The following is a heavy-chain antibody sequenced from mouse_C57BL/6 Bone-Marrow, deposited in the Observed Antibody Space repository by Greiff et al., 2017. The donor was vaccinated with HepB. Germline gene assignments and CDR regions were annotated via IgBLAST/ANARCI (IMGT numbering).Heavy chain of an antibody. CDR3: ARWGFAY. J-gene: IGHJ3*01. V-gene: IGHV1-55*01. CDR1: GYTFTSYW. Sequence: QVHVKQPGAELVKPGASVKMSCKASGYTFTSYWITWVKQRPGQGLEWIGDIYPGSGSTNYNEKFKSKATLTVDTSSSTAYMQLSSLTSEDSAVYYCARWGFAYWGQGTLVTVSA. CDR2: IYPGSGST.